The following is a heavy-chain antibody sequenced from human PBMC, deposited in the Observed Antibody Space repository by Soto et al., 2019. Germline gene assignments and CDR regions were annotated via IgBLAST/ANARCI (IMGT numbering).Heavy chain of an antibody. CDR1: GYTFTSYA. D-gene: IGHD3-10*01. V-gene: IGHV1-3*01. CDR2: INAGNGNT. Sequence: QVQLVQSGAEVKKPGASVKVSCKASGYTFTSYAMHWVRQAPGQRLEWMGWINAGNGNTKYSQKFQGRVTITRDTSASTAYMELSCLRSEDTAVYYCARETLLWFGEFAGIDYWGQGTLVTVSS. CDR3: ARETLLWFGEFAGIDY. J-gene: IGHJ4*02.